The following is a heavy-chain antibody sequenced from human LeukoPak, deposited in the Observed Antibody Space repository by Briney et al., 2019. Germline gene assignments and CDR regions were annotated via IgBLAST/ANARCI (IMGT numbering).Heavy chain of an antibody. CDR3: ARQGKSYYDFWSGSNTRGPFDY. D-gene: IGHD3-3*01. V-gene: IGHV1-46*01. J-gene: IGHJ4*02. CDR2: ITPRGGST. CDR1: GYTFTNYG. Sequence: GASVKVSCKASGYTFTNYGLNWVRQAPGQSLEWMGRITPRGGSTSYAQKFQGRVTLTRDTSTTTVNMEMSSLRSEDTAVYYCARQGKSYYDFWSGSNTRGPFDYWGQGTLVTVSS.